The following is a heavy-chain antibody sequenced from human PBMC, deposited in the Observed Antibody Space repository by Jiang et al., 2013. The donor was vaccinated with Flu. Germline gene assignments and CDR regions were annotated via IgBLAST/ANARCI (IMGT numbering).Heavy chain of an antibody. CDR2: VFYSGST. Sequence: SGPGLVKPSETLSLTCSVSGGSIRGSSQHWGWIRQPPGKGLEWIGNVFYSGSTSYNPSLRSRVYISVDTSKNQFSLKMNSVTAADTAVYYCARRDDSGWSYFFDYWGQGSLVTVSS. V-gene: IGHV4-39*01. CDR3: ARRDDSGWSYFFDY. D-gene: IGHD6-19*01. J-gene: IGHJ4*02. CDR1: GGSIRGSSQH.